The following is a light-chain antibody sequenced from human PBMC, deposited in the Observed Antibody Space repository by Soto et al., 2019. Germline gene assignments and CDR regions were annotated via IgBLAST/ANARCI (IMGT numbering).Light chain of an antibody. Sequence: DIQMTQSPSTLSASVGDRVTITCRASQSISRSLAWYQQKSGKAPKLLIYDASSLESGVPSRFSGSGFGTEFTLTISGLQPDDFATYYCQQYQSYFLTFVPGTTVDMK. CDR2: DAS. CDR1: QSISRS. CDR3: QQYQSYFLT. J-gene: IGKJ3*01. V-gene: IGKV1-5*01.